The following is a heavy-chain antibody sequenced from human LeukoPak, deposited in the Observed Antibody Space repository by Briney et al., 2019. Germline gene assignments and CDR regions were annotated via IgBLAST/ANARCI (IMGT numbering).Heavy chain of an antibody. Sequence: SETLSLTCAVYGGSFSGYYWSWIRQPPGKGLEWIGEINHSGSTDYNPSLKSRVTISLGTSNNQFSLRLTSVTTSDTAVHYCARTGEYSGSGPSWAFDIWGQGTMVTVSS. J-gene: IGHJ3*02. CDR3: ARTGEYSGSGPSWAFDI. D-gene: IGHD3-10*01. CDR1: GGSFSGYY. CDR2: INHSGST. V-gene: IGHV4-34*01.